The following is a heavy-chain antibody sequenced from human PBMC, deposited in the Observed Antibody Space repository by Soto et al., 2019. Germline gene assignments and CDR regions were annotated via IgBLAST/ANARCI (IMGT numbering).Heavy chain of an antibody. CDR2: ISYDGSNK. D-gene: IGHD3-22*01. CDR1: GFTFSSYA. CDR3: VRGKHYYDSSGSDDFDY. Sequence: GGSLRLSCAASGFTFSSYAMHWVRQAPGKGLEWVAVISYDGSNKYYADSVKGRFTISRDNSKNTLYLQMNSLRAEDTAVYYCVRGKHYYDSSGSDDFDYWGQGTLVTVSS. J-gene: IGHJ4*02. V-gene: IGHV3-30-3*01.